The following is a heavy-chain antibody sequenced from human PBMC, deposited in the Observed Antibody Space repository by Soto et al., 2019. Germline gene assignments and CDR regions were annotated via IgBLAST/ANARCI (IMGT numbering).Heavy chain of an antibody. CDR1: GFTFSSYD. Sequence: EVQLVESGGGLVQSGGSLRLSCAASGFTFSSYDMHWVRQATGKGLEWVSAIGTAGDTYYPGSVKGRFTISRENAKNSLYLQMNSLRAEDTAVYYCARVPIYSSGWYSPYYYYGMDVWGQGTTVTVSS. CDR3: ARVPIYSSGWYSPYYYYGMDV. D-gene: IGHD6-19*01. CDR2: IGTAGDT. J-gene: IGHJ6*02. V-gene: IGHV3-13*01.